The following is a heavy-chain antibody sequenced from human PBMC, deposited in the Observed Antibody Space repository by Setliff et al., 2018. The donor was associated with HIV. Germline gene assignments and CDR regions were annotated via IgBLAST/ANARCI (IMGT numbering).Heavy chain of an antibody. CDR1: GFSLSTSGMC. CDR3: ARTFPCFYYANSGHTNYFDF. V-gene: IGHV2-70*11. Sequence: SGPTLVNPTQTLTLICSFSGFSLSTSGMCLTWIRQPPGKALEWLARIYWDDDRYYSSYLKTRLNISMDTSKNRVVLTMTSLDPGDTATYFCARTFPCFYYANSGHTNYFDFWGQGARVTVPS. CDR2: IYWDDDR. J-gene: IGHJ4*02. D-gene: IGHD3-22*01.